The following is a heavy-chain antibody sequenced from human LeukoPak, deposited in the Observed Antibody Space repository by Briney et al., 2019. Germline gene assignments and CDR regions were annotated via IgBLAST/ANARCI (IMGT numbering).Heavy chain of an antibody. V-gene: IGHV3-23*01. CDR3: AKAYGTNGYFQLPIDF. CDR1: GGTFRSYG. J-gene: IGHJ4*02. CDR2: ITGSGGST. D-gene: IGHD2-8*01. Sequence: PGGSLRLSCAASGGTFRSYGMSWVRRAPGKGLEWVSGITGSGGSTYYADSVKGRFTISRDNSKNTLYLQMNSLRAEDTAIYYCAKAYGTNGYFQLPIDFWGQGTLVTVSS.